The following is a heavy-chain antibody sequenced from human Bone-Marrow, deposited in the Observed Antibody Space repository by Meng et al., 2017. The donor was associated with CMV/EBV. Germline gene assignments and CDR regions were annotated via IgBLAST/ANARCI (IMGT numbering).Heavy chain of an antibody. V-gene: IGHV3-9*01. CDR3: AKTRTPSIAAVDWVVDY. CDR2: ISWNSGSI. CDR1: GFTFDDYA. D-gene: IGHD6-13*01. Sequence: GGSLRLSCAASGFTFDDYAMHWVLQAPGKGLEWVSGISWNSGSIGYADSVKGRFIISRDNAKNSLYLQMNSLRAEDTALYYCAKTRTPSIAAVDWVVDYWGQGTLVTVPS. J-gene: IGHJ4*02.